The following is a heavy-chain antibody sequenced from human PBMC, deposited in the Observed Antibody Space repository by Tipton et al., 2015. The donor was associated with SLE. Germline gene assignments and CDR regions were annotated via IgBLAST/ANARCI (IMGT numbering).Heavy chain of an antibody. J-gene: IGHJ4*02. D-gene: IGHD6-13*01. V-gene: IGHV4-38-2*01. CDR1: GYSISSGYY. CDR2: IYHSGST. Sequence: LRLSCAVSGYSISSGYYWGWIRQPPGKGLEWIGSIYHSGSTYYNPSLKSRVTISVDTSKNQFSLKLSSVTAADTAVYYCARVTGYSSNQFEGWGQGTLVTVSS. CDR3: ARVTGYSSNQFEG.